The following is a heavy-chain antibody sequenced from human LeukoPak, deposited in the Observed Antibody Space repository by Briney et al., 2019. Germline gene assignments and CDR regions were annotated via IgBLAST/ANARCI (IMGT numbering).Heavy chain of an antibody. CDR2: IHYRGST. D-gene: IGHD5-18*01. J-gene: IGHJ4*02. CDR3: ARSVLGYSYGLHIDY. CDR1: GGSISSYY. V-gene: IGHV4-59*01. Sequence: PSETLSLTCTVSGGSISSYYWSWIRQPPGKGLDWIGYIHYRGSTNYNPSLKSRVTISVDTSKNQFSLKLSSLTAADTAVYYCARSVLGYSYGLHIDYWGQGTLVTVSS.